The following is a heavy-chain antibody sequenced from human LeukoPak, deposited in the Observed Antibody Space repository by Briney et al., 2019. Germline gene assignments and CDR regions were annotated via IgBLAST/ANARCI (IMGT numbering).Heavy chain of an antibody. V-gene: IGHV3-53*01. CDR2: IYSGGST. Sequence: GGSLRLSCAASGFTFSSYAMSWVRQAPGKGLEWVSVIYSGGSTYYADSVKGRFTISRDNSKNTLYLQMSSLRVEDTAVYYCARVDYWGQGTLVTVSS. J-gene: IGHJ4*02. CDR1: GFTFSSYA. CDR3: ARVDY.